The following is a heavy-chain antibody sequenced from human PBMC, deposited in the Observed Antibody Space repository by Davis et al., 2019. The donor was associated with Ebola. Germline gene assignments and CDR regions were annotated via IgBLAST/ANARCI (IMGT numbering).Heavy chain of an antibody. Sequence: MPSETLSLTCSVPGGSISSGSYYWGWIRQPPGKGLEWIGSINYSGNTFYNPSLKSRVTISVDTSKNQFSLRLNTVTAADTAVYYCTRHPGMDVWGKGTTVTVSS. J-gene: IGHJ6*04. V-gene: IGHV4-39*01. CDR2: INYSGNT. CDR1: GGSISSGSYY. CDR3: TRHPGMDV.